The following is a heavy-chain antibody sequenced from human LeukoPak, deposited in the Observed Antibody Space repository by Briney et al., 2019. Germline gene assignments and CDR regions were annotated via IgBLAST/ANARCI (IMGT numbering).Heavy chain of an antibody. J-gene: IGHJ3*02. V-gene: IGHV3-30-3*02. CDR1: GFTFSSYA. CDR3: AKLPLLAAFDI. CDR2: ISYDGSNK. Sequence: QPGRSLRLSCAASGFTFSSYAMHWVRQAPGKGLEWVAVISYDGSNKYYADSVKGRFTISRDNSKNTLYLQMNSLRAEDTAVYYCAKLPLLAAFDIWGQGTMVTVSS. D-gene: IGHD2-8*02.